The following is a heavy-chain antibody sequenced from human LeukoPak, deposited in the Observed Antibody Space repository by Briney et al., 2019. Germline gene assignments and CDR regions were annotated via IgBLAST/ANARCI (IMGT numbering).Heavy chain of an antibody. D-gene: IGHD6-19*01. J-gene: IGHJ3*02. V-gene: IGHV1-18*01. CDR3: ARAGGWAREDYKADAFHI. CDR1: GYTFTNFG. Sequence: ASVKVSCKASGYTFTNFGISWVRQAPGQGLEWMGWISPYKGNTDYAQNLQGRVTMTTDTSTSTAYMELRSLRSDDTAVYYCARAGGWAREDYKADAFHIWGQGTMVTFSS. CDR2: ISPYKGNT.